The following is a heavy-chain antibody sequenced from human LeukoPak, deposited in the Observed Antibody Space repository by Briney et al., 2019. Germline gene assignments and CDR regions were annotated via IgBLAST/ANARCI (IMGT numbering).Heavy chain of an antibody. V-gene: IGHV4-34*01. D-gene: IGHD1-26*01. J-gene: IGHJ3*02. CDR2: INHSGST. Sequence: SETLSLTCAVYGGSFSVYYWSWIRQPPGKGLEWIGEINHSGSTNYNPSLKSRVTISVDTSKNQFSLKLSSVTAADTAVYYCARGEWELLHAFDIWGQGTMVTVSS. CDR1: GGSFSVYY. CDR3: ARGEWELLHAFDI.